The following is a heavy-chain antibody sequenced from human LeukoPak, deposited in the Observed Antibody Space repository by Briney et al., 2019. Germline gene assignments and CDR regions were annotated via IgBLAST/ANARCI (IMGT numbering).Heavy chain of an antibody. J-gene: IGHJ1*01. Sequence: GGSLRLSCAASGFTFSSYSMNWVRQAPGKGLEWVSYISSSSSTIYYADSVKGRFTISRDNAKNSLYLQMNSLRAEDTAVYYCARGVVEYQLLTRSSYFQHWGQGTLVTVSS. CDR3: ARGVVEYQLLTRSSYFQH. V-gene: IGHV3-48*01. CDR2: ISSSSSTI. D-gene: IGHD2-2*01. CDR1: GFTFSSYS.